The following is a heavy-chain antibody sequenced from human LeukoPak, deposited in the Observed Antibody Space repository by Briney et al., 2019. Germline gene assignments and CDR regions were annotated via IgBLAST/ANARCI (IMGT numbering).Heavy chain of an antibody. J-gene: IGHJ4*02. CDR2: ISYDGSNK. CDR1: GFTFSSYG. D-gene: IGHD3-22*01. CDR3: AKPPWGYYDSSGYYFDY. Sequence: PGGSLRLSCAASGFTFSSYGMHWVRQAPGKGLEWVAVISYDGSNKYYADSVKGRFTISRDNSKNTLYLQMNSPRAEDTAVYYCAKPPWGYYDSSGYYFDYWGQGTLVTVSS. V-gene: IGHV3-30*18.